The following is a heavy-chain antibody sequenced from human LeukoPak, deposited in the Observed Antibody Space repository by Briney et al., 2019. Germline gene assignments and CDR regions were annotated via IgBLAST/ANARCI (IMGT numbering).Heavy chain of an antibody. Sequence: SETLSLTCTVSGGSISSYYWSWIRQPPGKGLEWIGYIYTSGSTNYNPSLKSRVTISVDTSKNQFSLKLSSVTAADTAVYYCARGLRQYYYYYYMDVWGKGTTVTVSS. CDR1: GGSISSYY. CDR3: ARGLRQYYYYYYMDV. CDR2: IYTSGST. V-gene: IGHV4-4*09. J-gene: IGHJ6*03.